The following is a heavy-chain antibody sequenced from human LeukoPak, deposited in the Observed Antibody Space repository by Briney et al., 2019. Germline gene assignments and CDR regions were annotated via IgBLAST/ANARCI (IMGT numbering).Heavy chain of an antibody. V-gene: IGHV3-30*18. CDR2: ISYDGSNK. D-gene: IGHD4-17*01. Sequence: GGSLRLSCAASGFTFSSYGMHWVRQAPGKGLEWVAVISYDGSNKYYADSVKGRFTISRDNSKNTLYLQMNSLRAEDTAVYYCAKPLHVDYGDYGLVDYWGQGTLVTVSS. J-gene: IGHJ4*02. CDR1: GFTFSSYG. CDR3: AKPLHVDYGDYGLVDY.